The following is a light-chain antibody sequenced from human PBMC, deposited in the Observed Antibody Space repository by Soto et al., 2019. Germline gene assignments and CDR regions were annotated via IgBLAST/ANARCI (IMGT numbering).Light chain of an antibody. Sequence: QSVLTQPPSVSGSPGQSVSIYCTGTGNDDANYDRVSWYQQAPGTAPKVIMYEVNNRPTGVPDRFSGSKYVNTASLIISGLQPEDEADYYCSLQTRTTTLFGRGTKLTVL. CDR2: EVN. V-gene: IGLV2-18*01. CDR1: GNDDANYDR. J-gene: IGLJ2*01. CDR3: SLQTRTTTL.